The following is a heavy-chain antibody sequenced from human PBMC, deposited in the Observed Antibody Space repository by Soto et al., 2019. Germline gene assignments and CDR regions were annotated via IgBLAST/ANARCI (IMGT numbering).Heavy chain of an antibody. Sequence: QVQLQQWGAGLLKPSETLSLTCAVYGGSFSGYYWSWIRQPPGKGLEWIGEINHSGSTNYNPSLKSRVTISVDTSKNQFSLMLSSVTAADTAVYYCARPRYSSGWYGGFDPWGQGTLVTVSS. CDR3: ARPRYSSGWYGGFDP. D-gene: IGHD6-19*01. CDR1: GGSFSGYY. J-gene: IGHJ5*02. V-gene: IGHV4-34*01. CDR2: INHSGST.